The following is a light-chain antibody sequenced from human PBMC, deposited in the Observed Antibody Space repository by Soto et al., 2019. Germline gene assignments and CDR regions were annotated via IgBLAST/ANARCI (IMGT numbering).Light chain of an antibody. V-gene: IGKV3-20*01. CDR3: KQYGSSPWT. CDR1: QSVRNQ. CDR2: DSS. Sequence: EIVLTQSPATLSLSPGERATLSCRASQSVRNQLAWYQQKPGQAPRLLIYDSSSRATGIPDRFSGSGSGTDFTLTISRLEPEDFAVYYCKQYGSSPWTFGQGTKVEIK. J-gene: IGKJ1*01.